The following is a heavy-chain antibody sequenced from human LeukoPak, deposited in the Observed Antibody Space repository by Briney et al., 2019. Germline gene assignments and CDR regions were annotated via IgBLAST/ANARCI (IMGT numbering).Heavy chain of an antibody. CDR3: AKIPMIFRFLEWLPRPGDAFDI. CDR2: ISGSGGST. Sequence: PGGSLRLSCAASGFTFSSYAMSWVRQAPGKGLEWVSAISGSGGSTYYADSVKGRFTISRDNSKNTLYLQMNSLRAEDTAVYYCAKIPMIFRFLEWLPRPGDAFDIWGQGTMVTVSS. CDR1: GFTFSSYA. V-gene: IGHV3-23*01. J-gene: IGHJ3*02. D-gene: IGHD3-3*01.